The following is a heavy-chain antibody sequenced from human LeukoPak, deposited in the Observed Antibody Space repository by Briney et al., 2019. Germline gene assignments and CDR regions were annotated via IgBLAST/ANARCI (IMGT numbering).Heavy chain of an antibody. V-gene: IGHV5-51*01. J-gene: IGHJ4*02. CDR1: GYSFTSYW. CDR2: IYPGDSDT. CDR3: ARPPRYSGYDSPYYFDY. D-gene: IGHD5-12*01. Sequence: GESLKISCKGSGYSFTSYWIGWVRQMPGKGLEWMGIIYPGDSDTRYSPSFQGQVTISADKSISTAYLQWSSLKASDTAMYYCARPPRYSGYDSPYYFDYWRQGTLVTVSS.